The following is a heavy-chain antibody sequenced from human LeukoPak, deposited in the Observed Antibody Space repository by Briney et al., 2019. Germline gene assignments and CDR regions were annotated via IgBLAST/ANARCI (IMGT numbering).Heavy chain of an antibody. CDR3: AREDSSSWGLQNYYYGMDA. CDR2: INTNTGNP. V-gene: IGHV7-4-1*02. CDR1: GYTFTSYA. D-gene: IGHD6-13*01. J-gene: IGHJ6*02. Sequence: ASVKVSCKASGYTFTSYAMNWVRQAPGQGLEWMGWINTNTGNPTYAQGFTGRFVFSLDTSVSTAYLQISSLKAEDTAVYYCAREDSSSWGLQNYYYGMDAWGQGTTVTVSS.